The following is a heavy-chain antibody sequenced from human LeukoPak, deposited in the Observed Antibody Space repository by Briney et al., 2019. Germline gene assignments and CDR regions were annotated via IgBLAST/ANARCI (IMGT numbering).Heavy chain of an antibody. V-gene: IGHV4-59*08. CDR2: IYYSGST. Sequence: SETLSLTCTVSGGSISSYYWSWLRQPPGKGLEWIGYIYYSGSTNYNPSLKSRVTISVDTSKNQFSLKLSSVTTADTAVYYCARQGRPTYYYYGMDVWGQGTTVTVSS. CDR3: ARQGRPTYYYYGMDV. J-gene: IGHJ6*02. CDR1: GGSISSYY.